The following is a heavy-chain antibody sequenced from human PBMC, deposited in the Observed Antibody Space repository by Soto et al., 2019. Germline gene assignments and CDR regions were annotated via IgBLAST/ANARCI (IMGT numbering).Heavy chain of an antibody. Sequence: QVQLLQSGAEVKKPGSSVRVSCEASGGTFRTYAISWVRQAPGQGLEWMGEIIPIFGTVNYAQKFQGRVTSTADEATTTVYMCLRSLRSEDTAVYYCAKGAVAGTRTCYYYYGMDVWGQGTTVTVSS. CDR2: IIPIFGTV. CDR3: AKGAVAGTRTCYYYYGMDV. D-gene: IGHD6-19*01. V-gene: IGHV1-69*12. CDR1: GGTFRTYA. J-gene: IGHJ6*02.